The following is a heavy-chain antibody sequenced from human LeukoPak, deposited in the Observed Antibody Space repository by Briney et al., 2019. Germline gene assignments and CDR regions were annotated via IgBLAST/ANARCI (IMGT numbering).Heavy chain of an antibody. J-gene: IGHJ4*02. Sequence: GGSLRLSCAAPGITFSNYNMNWVRQAPGKGLEWISAITSSSSYTFYADSVKGRFTISRDNAKNTLYLQMNSLRAEDTAVYYCARDRYYVLDYWGQGILVTVSS. CDR1: GITFSNYN. D-gene: IGHD3-10*02. V-gene: IGHV3-21*01. CDR3: ARDRYYVLDY. CDR2: ITSSSSYT.